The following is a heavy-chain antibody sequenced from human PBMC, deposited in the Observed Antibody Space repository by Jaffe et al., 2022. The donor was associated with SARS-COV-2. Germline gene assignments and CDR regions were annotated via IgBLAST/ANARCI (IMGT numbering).Heavy chain of an antibody. CDR2: ISSSGSTI. V-gene: IGHV3-48*03. J-gene: IGHJ5*02. CDR1: GFTFSSYE. D-gene: IGHD6-13*01. Sequence: EVQLVESGGGLVQPGGSLRLSCAASGFTFSSYEMNWVRQAPGKGLEWVSYISSSGSTIYYADSVKGRFTISRDNAKNSLYLQMNSLRAEDTAVYYCARGGSSWYLKWFDPWGQGTLVTVSS. CDR3: ARGGSSWYLKWFDP.